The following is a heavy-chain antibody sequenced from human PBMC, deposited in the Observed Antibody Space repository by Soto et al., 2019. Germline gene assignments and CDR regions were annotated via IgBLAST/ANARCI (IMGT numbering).Heavy chain of an antibody. J-gene: IGHJ4*02. CDR3: ARALAKGGGSAGFDY. Sequence: QVQLVQSGAEVKKPGASVKVSCKASGYTFTGYYIHWVRQAPGQGLEWMGWINPNSGGTKYPQKFQRRVTMTSDTSISTVYMSLTGLQSDDTAVYFCARALAKGGGSAGFDYWGQGTLVAVSS. CDR1: GYTFTGYY. D-gene: IGHD2-15*01. CDR2: INPNSGGT. V-gene: IGHV1-2*02.